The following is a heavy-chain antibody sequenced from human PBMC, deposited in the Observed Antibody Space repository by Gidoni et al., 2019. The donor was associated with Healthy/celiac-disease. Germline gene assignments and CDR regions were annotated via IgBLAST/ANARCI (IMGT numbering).Heavy chain of an antibody. CDR3: ATIDAPYCSGGSCYPPDY. Sequence: QVQLQESGPGLVKASETLSLTCAVSGYSISSGYSWGWIRQSPGKGLEWIGSIYHSGRTYYNPSLKSRVTISVDTSKNQFSLKLSSVTAADTAVYYCATIDAPYCSGGSCYPPDYWGQGTLVTVSS. CDR2: IYHSGRT. D-gene: IGHD2-15*01. CDR1: GYSISSGYS. V-gene: IGHV4-38-2*01. J-gene: IGHJ4*02.